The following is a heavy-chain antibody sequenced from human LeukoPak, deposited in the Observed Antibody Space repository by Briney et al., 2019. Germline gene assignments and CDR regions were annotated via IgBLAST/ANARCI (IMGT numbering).Heavy chain of an antibody. Sequence: GGSLRLSCAASGFIFSNYWMAWVRQAPGKGLEWVANIKPDGSEHYYVDSVKGRFTISRDNAKNSLDLQMNSLRAEDTAVYYCARHGPHNFDYWGQGTLVTVSP. CDR2: IKPDGSEH. CDR3: ARHGPHNFDY. J-gene: IGHJ4*02. CDR1: GFIFSNYW. V-gene: IGHV3-7*01.